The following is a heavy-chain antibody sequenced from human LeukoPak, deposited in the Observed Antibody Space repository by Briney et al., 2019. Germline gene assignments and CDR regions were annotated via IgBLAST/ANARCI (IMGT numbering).Heavy chain of an antibody. CDR1: GFTFRDFG. J-gene: IGHJ5*02. V-gene: IGHV3-30*02. CDR3: VKGGSSSHNWFDP. D-gene: IGHD6-13*01. Sequence: GGSLRLSCAASGFTFRDFGMHWVRQAPGKGLEWVAFIRNDGSKDYYPDTVKGRFTISRDNSRTTLYLQMHSLRIEDTAVYYCVKGGSSSHNWFDPWGQGILVTVSS. CDR2: IRNDGSKD.